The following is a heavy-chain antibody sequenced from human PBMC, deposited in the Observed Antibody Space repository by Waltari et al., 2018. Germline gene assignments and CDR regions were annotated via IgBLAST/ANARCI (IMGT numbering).Heavy chain of an antibody. CDR1: GGSFSGSY. CDR3: ARGRGDFWSGYYRNWFDP. V-gene: IGHV4-34*01. CDR2: INHSGST. D-gene: IGHD3-3*01. J-gene: IGHJ5*02. Sequence: QVQLQQWGAGLLKPSETLSLTCAVYGGSFSGSYWSWIRQPPGKGLEWIGEINHSGSTNYNPSLKSRVTISVDTSKNQFSLKLSSVTAADTAVYYCARGRGDFWSGYYRNWFDPWGQGTLVTVSS.